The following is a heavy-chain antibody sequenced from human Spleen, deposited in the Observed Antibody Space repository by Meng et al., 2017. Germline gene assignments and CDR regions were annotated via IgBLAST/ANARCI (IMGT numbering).Heavy chain of an antibody. Sequence: AQLQESCPGLVKPSGTLSLTFVVSCGSICSIDWWSWVRQPPGKGLEWIGEIYHGGDTNYNPSLKSRVTITIDRSKNQFSLKLSSVTAADTAVYYCASWIYSCGWQWGQGTLVTVSS. J-gene: IGHJ4*02. V-gene: IGHV4/OR15-8*02. CDR3: ASWIYSCGWQ. CDR2: IYHGGDT. CDR1: CGSICSIDW. D-gene: IGHD6-19*01.